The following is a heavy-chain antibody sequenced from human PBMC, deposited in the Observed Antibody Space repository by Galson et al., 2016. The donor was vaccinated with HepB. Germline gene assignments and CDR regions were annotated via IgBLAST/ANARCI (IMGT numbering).Heavy chain of an antibody. CDR2: IHHSGET. CDR1: GGSIGSTKW. V-gene: IGHV4/OR15-8*02. Sequence: ETLSLTCIVSGGSIGSTKWWSWVRQSPLKGLEWIGEIHHSGETNYNPSPRSRLTKSIAKSNNQFSLNLKAVTAADTAVYYCVRWDYDDDKWVPDSWGQGTLVTVSS. CDR3: VRWDYDDDKWVPDS. D-gene: IGHD4-17*01. J-gene: IGHJ4*02.